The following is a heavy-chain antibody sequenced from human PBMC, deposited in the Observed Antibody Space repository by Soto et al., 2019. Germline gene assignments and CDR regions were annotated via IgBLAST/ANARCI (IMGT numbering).Heavy chain of an antibody. J-gene: IGHJ6*02. CDR1: GGSISSYY. D-gene: IGHD3-9*01. CDR2: LYYSGST. Sequence: PSETLSLTCTVSGGSISSYYWSWIRQPPGKGLEWIGYLYYSGSTNYNPSLKSRITISVDTSKNQFSLKLSSVTAADTAVYYCASGILTGYYAMDVWGQGTTVTGSS. V-gene: IGHV4-59*01. CDR3: ASGILTGYYAMDV.